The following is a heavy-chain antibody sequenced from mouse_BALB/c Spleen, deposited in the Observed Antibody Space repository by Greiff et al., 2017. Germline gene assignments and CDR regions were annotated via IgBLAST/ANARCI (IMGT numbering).Heavy chain of an antibody. Sequence: VQLKESGPGLVKPSQSLSLTCTVTGYSITSDYAWNWIRQFPGNKLEWMGYISYSGSTSYNPSLKSRISITRDTSKNQFFLQLNSVTTEDTATYYCARADGYFFWYFDVWGAGTTVTVSS. CDR1: GYSITSDYA. V-gene: IGHV3-2*02. D-gene: IGHD2-3*01. CDR2: ISYSGST. J-gene: IGHJ1*01. CDR3: ARADGYFFWYFDV.